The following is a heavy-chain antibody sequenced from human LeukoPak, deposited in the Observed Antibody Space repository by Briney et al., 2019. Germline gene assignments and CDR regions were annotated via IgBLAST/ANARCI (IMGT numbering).Heavy chain of an antibody. CDR1: GFTFSSYG. V-gene: IGHV3-30*02. CDR2: IRYDGSNK. D-gene: IGHD2-21*01. J-gene: IGHJ6*03. CDR3: ARGICGGDCYFGYYYYYYYMDV. Sequence: GGSLRLSCAASGFTFSSYGMHWVRQAPGKGLEWVAFIRYDGSNKYYADSVKGRFTISRDNSKNTLYLQMNSLRAEDTAVYYCARGICGGDCYFGYYYYYYYMDVWGKGTTVTVSS.